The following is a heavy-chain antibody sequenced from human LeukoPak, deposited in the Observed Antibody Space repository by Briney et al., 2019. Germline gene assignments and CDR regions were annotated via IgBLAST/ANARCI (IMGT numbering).Heavy chain of an antibody. Sequence: GGSLRLSCVASAIIFTSYDMSWVSQAPGKGLEWISAISVRGKTDYAESVKGRFTISRDNSKNTLYLQLSSLRADDTAIYCCAKRPTIFGVADSFDIWGQGTLVTVSS. CDR1: AIIFTSYD. V-gene: IGHV3-23*01. CDR3: AKRPTIFGVADSFDI. CDR2: ISVRGKT. D-gene: IGHD3-3*01. J-gene: IGHJ3*02.